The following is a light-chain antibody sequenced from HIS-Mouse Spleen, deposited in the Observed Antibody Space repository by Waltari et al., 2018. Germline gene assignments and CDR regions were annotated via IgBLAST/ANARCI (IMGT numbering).Light chain of an antibody. CDR1: QSVSSY. J-gene: IGKJ4*01. CDR3: QQRSNWHP. CDR2: DAS. Sequence: EIVLTQSPATLSLSPGERATLSCRASQSVSSYLAWYQQKPGQAPRLLIYDASNRATGIPARCSGSGPGTDFTLTISSLEPEDFAVYYCQQRSNWHPFGGGTKVEIK. V-gene: IGKV3D-11*02.